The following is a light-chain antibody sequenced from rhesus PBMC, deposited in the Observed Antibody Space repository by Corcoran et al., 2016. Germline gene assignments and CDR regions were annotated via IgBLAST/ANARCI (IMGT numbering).Light chain of an antibody. CDR3: QHESNWPVT. CDR2: DAS. Sequence: DIVMTQSPATLSVSPGERAILSCRASQSVNYNLAWFQQKPGQAHRLLSYDASNRATGVPDRFSASGSGTDFTLTISSLDPEDVGVYYCQHESNWPVTFGGGTKVDI. J-gene: IGKJ4*01. V-gene: IGKV3-35*01. CDR1: QSVNYN.